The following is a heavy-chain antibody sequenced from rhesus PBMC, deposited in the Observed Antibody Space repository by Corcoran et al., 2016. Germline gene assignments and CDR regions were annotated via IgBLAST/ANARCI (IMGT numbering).Heavy chain of an antibody. D-gene: IGHD3-28*01. Sequence: QVQLQESGPGVVKPSETLSLTCAVSGGSISSGYDWSWIRQPPGKGLEWIGYIYGSSGSTNYNPSLKNRVTISKDASKNQVSLKLSSVTAADTAVYYCARGTYYYDSGYSDYWGQGVLVTVSS. CDR2: IYGSSGST. CDR3: ARGTYYYDSGYSDY. V-gene: IGHV4-76*01. J-gene: IGHJ4*01. CDR1: GGSISSGYD.